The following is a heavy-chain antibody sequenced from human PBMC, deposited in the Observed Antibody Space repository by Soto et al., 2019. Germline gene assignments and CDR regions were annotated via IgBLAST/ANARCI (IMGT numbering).Heavy chain of an antibody. CDR2: ISAYNGNT. V-gene: IGHV1-18*01. D-gene: IGHD3-22*01. CDR1: GYTFTSYG. J-gene: IGHJ3*02. Sequence: ASVNVSCKASGYTFTSYGISWVRQAPGQGLEWMGWISAYNGNTNYAQKLQGRVTMTTNTSTSTAYMELRSLRSDDTAVYYCARVSQPITMRVVVNYAFDIGGQEIMVTVSS. CDR3: ARVSQPITMRVVVNYAFDI.